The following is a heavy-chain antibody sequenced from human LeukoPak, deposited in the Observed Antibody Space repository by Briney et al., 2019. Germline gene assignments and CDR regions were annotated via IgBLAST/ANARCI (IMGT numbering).Heavy chain of an antibody. Sequence: PGGSLRLSCAASGFTFSRYWMQWARQAPGKGLVWVSRISSDGSDTSYADSVKGRFTTSRDNAKNTLYLQMNSLRDDDTAVYYCARDWAAAGSEWGQGTLVTVSS. CDR1: GFTFSRYW. J-gene: IGHJ4*02. V-gene: IGHV3-74*01. CDR2: ISSDGSDT. CDR3: ARDWAAAGSE. D-gene: IGHD6-13*01.